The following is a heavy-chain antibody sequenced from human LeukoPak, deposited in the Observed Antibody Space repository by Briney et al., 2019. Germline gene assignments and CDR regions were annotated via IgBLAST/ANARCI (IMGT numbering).Heavy chain of an antibody. D-gene: IGHD3-22*01. CDR2: ISDSGGGT. J-gene: IGHJ4*02. CDR3: AKRGVVIRVILVGFHKEAYYFDS. CDR1: GITLSNYG. Sequence: GGSLRLSCAVSGITLSNYGMSWVRQAPGKGLEWVAGISDSGGGTNYADSVKGRFTISRDNSKNTLYLQMNSLRAEDTAVYFCAKRGVVIRVILVGFHKEAYYFDSWGQGALVTVSS. V-gene: IGHV3-23*01.